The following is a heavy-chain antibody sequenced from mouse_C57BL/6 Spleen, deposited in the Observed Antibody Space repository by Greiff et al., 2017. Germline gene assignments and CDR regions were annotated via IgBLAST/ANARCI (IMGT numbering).Heavy chain of an antibody. CDR3: ARYYYYGSSYWYFDV. CDR1: DSEVFPIAY. CDR2: ILPSIGRT. D-gene: IGHD1-1*01. V-gene: IGHV15-2*01. Sequence: VQLQQSGSELRSPGSSVKLSCKDFDSEVFPIAYMSWVRQKPGHGFEWIGGILPSIGRTIYGEKFEDKATLDADTLSNTAYLELNSLTSEDSAIYYCARYYYYGSSYWYFDVWGTGTTVTVSS. J-gene: IGHJ1*03.